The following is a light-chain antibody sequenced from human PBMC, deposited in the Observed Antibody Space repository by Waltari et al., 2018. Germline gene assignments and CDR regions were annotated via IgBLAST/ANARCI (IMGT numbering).Light chain of an antibody. CDR2: NVS. J-gene: IGKJ2*01. CDR3: MQGTHWPPYT. CDR1: QSLVQSDGNTY. Sequence: DVVMTQSPLSLPVTLGQPASIYCKSSQSLVQSDGNTYLNWFQQRPGQDPRRLIDNVSNRDSGVPYRFSGSWSGTDFTLKISRVEAEDVGFYYCMQGTHWPPYTFGQGTKLEIK. V-gene: IGKV2-30*02.